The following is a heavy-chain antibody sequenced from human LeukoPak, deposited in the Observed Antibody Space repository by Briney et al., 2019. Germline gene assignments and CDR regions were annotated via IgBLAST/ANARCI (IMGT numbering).Heavy chain of an antibody. CDR1: GFTVSSNY. CDR3: ARVQTEYFDY. Sequence: GGSLRLSCAASGFTVSSNYMSWVRQAPGRGLEWVSVIYSGGSTYYADSVKGRFTISRHNSKNTLYLQMNSLRAEDTAVYYCARVQTEYFDYWGQGTLVTVSS. V-gene: IGHV3-53*04. J-gene: IGHJ4*02. CDR2: IYSGGST. D-gene: IGHD1-14*01.